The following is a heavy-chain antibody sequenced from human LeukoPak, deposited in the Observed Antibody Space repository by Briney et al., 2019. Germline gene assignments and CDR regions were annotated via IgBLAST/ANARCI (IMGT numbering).Heavy chain of an antibody. J-gene: IGHJ4*02. CDR1: GFTFSSYG. CDR2: ISYDGSNK. Sequence: GGSLRLSCAASGFTFSSYGMHWVRQAPGKGLGWVAVISYDGSNKYYADSVKGRFTISRDNSKNTLYLQMNRLRAEDTAVYYCAKDKGYTSGWFLDYWGQGTLVTVSS. V-gene: IGHV3-30*18. CDR3: AKDKGYTSGWFLDY. D-gene: IGHD6-19*01.